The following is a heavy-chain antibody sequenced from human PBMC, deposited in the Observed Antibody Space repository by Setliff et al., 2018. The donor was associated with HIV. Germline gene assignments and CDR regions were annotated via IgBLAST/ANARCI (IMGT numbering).Heavy chain of an antibody. CDR2: IYFSGTP. J-gene: IGHJ4*02. V-gene: IGHV4-39*01. D-gene: IGHD2-8*02. CDR3: ARRGMWSYETGGNPTATFDY. Sequence: SETLSLTCAVYGGSFSGYYWAWIRQPPGKGLEWVASIYFSGTPYYNPSLKNRVTISVDTSKNQLSLKLSSVTAADTAVYYCARRGMWSYETGGNPTATFDYWGQGVLVTVSS. CDR1: GGSFSGYY.